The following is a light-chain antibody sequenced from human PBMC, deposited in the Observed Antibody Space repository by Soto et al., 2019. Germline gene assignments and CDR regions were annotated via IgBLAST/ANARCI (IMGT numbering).Light chain of an antibody. Sequence: QSALTQPPSVSAAPGQKVTISCSGSSSNVGSKSVSWYQQLPGTAPKLLIYDNNKRPSGIPDRFSGSKSGTSATLGITGLQTGDEADYYCGTWDSSLSATYVFGTGTKVTVL. CDR1: SSNVGSKS. V-gene: IGLV1-51*01. CDR3: GTWDSSLSATYV. CDR2: DNN. J-gene: IGLJ1*01.